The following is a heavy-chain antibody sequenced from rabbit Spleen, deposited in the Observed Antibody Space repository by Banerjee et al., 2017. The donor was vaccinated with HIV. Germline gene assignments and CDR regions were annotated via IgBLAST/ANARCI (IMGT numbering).Heavy chain of an antibody. J-gene: IGHJ4*01. CDR2: IDPIFGRT. D-gene: IGHD4-2*01. V-gene: IGHV1S47*01. CDR3: ARDAAGREDFNL. CDR1: GFSFSDRDV. Sequence: QEQLVESGGGLVQPEGSLTLTCKASGFSFSDRDVMCWVRQAPGKGLEWIGYIDPIFGRTYYASWVNGRFTISSHNAQNTLYLQLDSLTAADTATYFCARDAAGREDFNLWGQGTLVTVS.